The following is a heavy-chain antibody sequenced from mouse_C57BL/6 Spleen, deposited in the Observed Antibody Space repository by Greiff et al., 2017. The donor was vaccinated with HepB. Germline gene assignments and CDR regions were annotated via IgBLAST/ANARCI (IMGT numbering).Heavy chain of an antibody. CDR2: IHPNSGST. V-gene: IGHV1-64*01. D-gene: IGHD2-4*01. CDR1: GYTFTSYW. Sequence: QVQLQQPGAELVKPGASVKLSCKASGYTFTSYWMHWVKQRPGQGLEWIGMIHPNSGSTNYNEKFKSKATLTVDKSSSTAYMQLSSLTSEDSAVYYCARIYYDYDGYAMDYWGQGTSVTVSS. CDR3: ARIYYDYDGYAMDY. J-gene: IGHJ4*01.